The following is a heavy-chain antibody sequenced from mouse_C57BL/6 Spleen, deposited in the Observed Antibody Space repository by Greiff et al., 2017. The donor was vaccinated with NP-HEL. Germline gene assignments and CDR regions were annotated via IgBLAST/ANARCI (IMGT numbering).Heavy chain of an antibody. Sequence: EVKLQESGGGLVQPGGSMKLSCVASGFTFSNYWMNWVRQSPEKGLEWVAQIRLKSDNYATHYAESVKGRFTISRDDSKSSVYLQMNNLRAEDTGIYYCTYYGYGGFADWGQGTLVTVSA. CDR3: TYYGYGGFAD. CDR2: IRLKSDNYAT. J-gene: IGHJ3*01. CDR1: GFTFSNYW. V-gene: IGHV6-3*01. D-gene: IGHD2-2*01.